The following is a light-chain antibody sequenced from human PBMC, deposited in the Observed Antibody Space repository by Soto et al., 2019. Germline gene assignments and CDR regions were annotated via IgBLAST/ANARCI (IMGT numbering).Light chain of an antibody. CDR1: QSVSSN. CDR2: DAS. Sequence: EIVMTQSPATLSVSPGERATLSCRASQSVSSNLAWYRQKPGQAPRLFMYDASTRATGIPDRFSGSGSGTEFTLTISSLQSEDFAVYYCQQYDNWPYTFGQGTRLESK. CDR3: QQYDNWPYT. J-gene: IGKJ2*01. V-gene: IGKV3-15*01.